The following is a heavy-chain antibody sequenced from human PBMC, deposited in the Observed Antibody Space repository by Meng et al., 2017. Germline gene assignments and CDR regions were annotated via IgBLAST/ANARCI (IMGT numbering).Heavy chain of an antibody. CDR3: ARVRRYCSGGSCYSGFYY. D-gene: IGHD2-15*01. CDR1: GFTFSSYE. Sequence: GGSLRLSCAASGFTFSSYEMNWVRQAPGKGLEWVSYISSSGSTIYYADSVKGRFTISRDNAKNSLYLQMNSLRAEDTAVYYCARVRRYCSGGSCYSGFYYWGQGTLVTVSS. V-gene: IGHV3-48*03. CDR2: ISSSGSTI. J-gene: IGHJ4*02.